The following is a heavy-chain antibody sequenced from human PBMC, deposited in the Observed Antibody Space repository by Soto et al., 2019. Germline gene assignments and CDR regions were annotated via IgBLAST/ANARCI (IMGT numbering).Heavy chain of an antibody. CDR1: GGTFSSYA. Sequence: QVQLVQSGAEVKKPGSSVKVSCKASGGTFSSYAISWVRQAPGQGLEWMGGIIPIFGTANYAQKFQGRVTITADESTSTAYMELSSLRSEDTAVYYCARDDITGTTCGNSYYYYGMDVWGHGTTVTVSS. J-gene: IGHJ6*02. CDR3: ARDDITGTTCGNSYYYYGMDV. CDR2: IIPIFGTA. D-gene: IGHD1-7*01. V-gene: IGHV1-69*01.